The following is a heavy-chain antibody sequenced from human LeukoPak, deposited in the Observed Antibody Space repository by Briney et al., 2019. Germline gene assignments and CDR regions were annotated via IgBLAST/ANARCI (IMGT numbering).Heavy chain of an antibody. CDR3: AKEGTTGTIPDY. V-gene: IGHV3-23*01. J-gene: IGHJ4*02. CDR2: ISGSGGTT. Sequence: QSGGSLRLSCVASGFTFSSYAMSRVRQAPEKGLEWVSVISGSGGTTHDADSVKGRFTISRDNSKNTLFLQINSLRTEDTAVYYCAKEGTTGTIPDYWGQGTLVTVSS. D-gene: IGHD1-1*01. CDR1: GFTFSSYA.